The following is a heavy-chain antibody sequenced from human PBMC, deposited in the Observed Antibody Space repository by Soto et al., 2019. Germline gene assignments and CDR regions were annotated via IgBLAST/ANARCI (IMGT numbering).Heavy chain of an antibody. J-gene: IGHJ6*02. CDR1: GFTFSTYV. V-gene: IGHV3-30*18. CDR3: AKDLQSYGDYDYYCYGMDV. D-gene: IGHD4-17*01. CDR2: ISYDGTNK. Sequence: VQLVESGGGEVQPGRSLTISCAASGFTFSTYVMHWVRQTPGKGLEWVAVISYDGTNKFYSDSVKGRFTISRDNFKNTLTLQMNSLRADDTAVYSCAKDLQSYGDYDYYCYGMDVWGLGTRVTVSS.